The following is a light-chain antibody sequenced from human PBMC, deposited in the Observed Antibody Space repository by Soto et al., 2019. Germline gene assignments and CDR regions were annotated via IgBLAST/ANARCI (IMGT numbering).Light chain of an antibody. V-gene: IGKV1-33*01. CDR2: GAT. J-gene: IGKJ2*01. CDR1: QDITNY. CDR3: QKYDNLRPDT. Sequence: DSQMTQSPSSLSASVGDRVTITCQASQDITNYLDWYRQIPGKAPNLLIYGATNLETGVPSRISGSGSGTHFSFTISSLQPEDIATYYCQKYDNLRPDTFGQGPKLEI.